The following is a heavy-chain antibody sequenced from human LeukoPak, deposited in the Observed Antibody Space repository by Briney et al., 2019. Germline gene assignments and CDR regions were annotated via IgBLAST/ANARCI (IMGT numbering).Heavy chain of an antibody. CDR3: ARRGGRGWFDP. V-gene: IGHV5-51*01. D-gene: IGHD3-16*01. J-gene: IGHJ5*02. CDR1: GYNFSNYW. CDR2: TYPGYSDT. Sequence: GESLKISCKGSGYNFSNYWIGWVRQMPGKGLEWMGITYPGYSDTKYSPSFQGQVTISADKSISTGYLQWSSLKASDTAMYYCARRGGRGWFDPWGQGTLVTVSS.